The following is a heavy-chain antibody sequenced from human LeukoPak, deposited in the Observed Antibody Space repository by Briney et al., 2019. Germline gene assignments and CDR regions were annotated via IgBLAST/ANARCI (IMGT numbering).Heavy chain of an antibody. Sequence: GGSLRLSCAASGFTFSSYAMSWVRQAPGKGLEWVSGISGSGISTYYADSVKGRFTISRDNSKNTLYLQMNSLRAEDTAVYYCARFAAGGSYYYYMDVWGKGTTVTVSS. V-gene: IGHV3-23*01. J-gene: IGHJ6*03. CDR3: ARFAAGGSYYYYMDV. D-gene: IGHD3-10*01. CDR1: GFTFSSYA. CDR2: ISGSGIST.